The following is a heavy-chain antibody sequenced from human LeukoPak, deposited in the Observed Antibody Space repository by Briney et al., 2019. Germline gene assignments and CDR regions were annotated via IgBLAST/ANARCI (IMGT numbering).Heavy chain of an antibody. CDR1: GFTFSSYA. D-gene: IGHD5-18*01. V-gene: IGHV3-23*01. Sequence: PGGSLRLSCAASGFTFSSYAMSWVRQAPGKGLEWVSSIRSSGGSTFYADSVRGRFTISRDNAENSLYLQMNSLRVEDTAFYYCARDLAYSRLDYWGQGMLVTVSS. CDR3: ARDLAYSRLDY. J-gene: IGHJ4*02. CDR2: IRSSGGST.